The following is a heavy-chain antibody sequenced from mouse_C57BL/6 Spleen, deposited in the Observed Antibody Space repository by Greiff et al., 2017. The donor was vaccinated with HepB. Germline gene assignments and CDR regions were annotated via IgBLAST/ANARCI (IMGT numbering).Heavy chain of an antibody. CDR2: INPNYGTT. J-gene: IGHJ1*03. CDR1: GYSFTDYN. V-gene: IGHV1-39*01. D-gene: IGHD2-1*01. CDR3: ARSNYGNCCWYFDV. Sequence: VQLKESGPELVKPGASVKISCKASGYSFTDYNMNWVKQSNGKSLEWIGVINPNYGTTSYNQKFKGKATLTVDQSSSTAYMQLNSLTSEDSAVYYCARSNYGNCCWYFDVWGTGTTVTVSS.